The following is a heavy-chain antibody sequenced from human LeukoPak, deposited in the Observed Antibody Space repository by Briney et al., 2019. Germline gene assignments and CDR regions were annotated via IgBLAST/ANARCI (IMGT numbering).Heavy chain of an antibody. CDR3: ARLLCSSTSCPDYGDSDH. Sequence: GESLKISCKASGYSFTGYWIVWVRQMPGRGLEWMGIIYPGDSDTRYSPSFQGQVTISADKSIRTAYVQWRSLKASDTAMYYCARLLCSSTSCPDYGDSDHWGKGTLVTVSS. CDR2: IYPGDSDT. CDR1: GYSFTGYW. D-gene: IGHD2-2*01. V-gene: IGHV5-51*01. J-gene: IGHJ4*02.